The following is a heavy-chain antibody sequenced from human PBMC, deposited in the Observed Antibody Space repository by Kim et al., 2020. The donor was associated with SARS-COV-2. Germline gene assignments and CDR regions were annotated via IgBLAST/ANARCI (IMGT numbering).Heavy chain of an antibody. CDR2: MNPNSGNT. CDR3: ARFMSSLEGNVLLWFGEGGWFDP. V-gene: IGHV1-8*01. J-gene: IGHJ5*02. Sequence: ASVKVSCKASGYTFTSYDINWVRQATGQGLEWMGWMNPNSGNTGYAQKFQGRVTMTRNTSISTAYMELSSLRSEDTAVYYCARFMSSLEGNVLLWFGEGGWFDPWGQGTLVTVSS. CDR1: GYTFTSYD. D-gene: IGHD3-10*01.